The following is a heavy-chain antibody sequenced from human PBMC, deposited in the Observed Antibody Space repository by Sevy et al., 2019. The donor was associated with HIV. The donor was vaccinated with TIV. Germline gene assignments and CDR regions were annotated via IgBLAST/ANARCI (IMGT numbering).Heavy chain of an antibody. D-gene: IGHD2-2*01. CDR2: IIPIFGTA. CDR3: ARDTRPYCSSTSCARYYGMDV. CDR1: GGTFSSYA. J-gene: IGHJ6*02. V-gene: IGHV1-69*13. Sequence: ASVKVSCKASGGTFSSYAISWVRQAPGQGLEWMGGIIPIFGTANYAQKFQGRVTITADESTSTAYMELSSLRSEDTAVYYCARDTRPYCSSTSCARYYGMDVWGQGTTVTVSS.